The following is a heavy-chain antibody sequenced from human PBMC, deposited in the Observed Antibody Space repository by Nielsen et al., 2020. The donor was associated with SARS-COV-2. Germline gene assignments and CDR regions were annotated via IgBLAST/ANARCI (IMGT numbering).Heavy chain of an antibody. CDR2: IKQDGSEK. Sequence: GGSLRLSCAASGFTFSSYWMSWVRQAPGKGLEWVANIKQDGSEKYYVDSVKGRFTISRDNSKNSLYLQMNSLRTEDTALYYCAKATPDSSSYWFDPWGQGTLVTVSS. D-gene: IGHD6-13*01. V-gene: IGHV3-7*03. CDR3: AKATPDSSSYWFDP. J-gene: IGHJ5*02. CDR1: GFTFSSYW.